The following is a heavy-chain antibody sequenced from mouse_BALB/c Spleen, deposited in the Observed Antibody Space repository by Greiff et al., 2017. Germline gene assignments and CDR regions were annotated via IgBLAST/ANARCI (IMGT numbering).Heavy chain of an antibody. V-gene: IGHV5-6-5*01. CDR3: ARVSMIYYDYDPAWFAY. D-gene: IGHD2-4*01. CDR1: GFTFSSYA. J-gene: IGHJ3*01. CDR2: ISSGGST. Sequence: DVHLVESGGGLVKPGGSLKLSCAASGFTFSSYAMSWVRQTPEKRLEWVASISSGGSTYYPDSVKGRFTISRDNARNILYLQMSSLRSEDTAMYYCARVSMIYYDYDPAWFAYWGQGTLVTVSA.